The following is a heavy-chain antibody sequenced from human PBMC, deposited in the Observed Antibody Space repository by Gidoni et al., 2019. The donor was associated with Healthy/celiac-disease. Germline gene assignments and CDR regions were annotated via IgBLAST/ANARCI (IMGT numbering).Heavy chain of an antibody. CDR2: ISYDGSNK. CDR3: AKDRGYTAMVGEY. D-gene: IGHD5-18*01. V-gene: IGHV3-30*18. J-gene: IGHJ4*02. CDR1: GFTFSSYG. Sequence: QVQLVESGGGVVQPGRSLRLSCAASGFTFSSYGMHWVRQAPGKGLEWVAVISYDGSNKYYADSVKGRFTISRDNSKNTLYLQMNSLRAEDTAVYYCAKDRGYTAMVGEYWGQGTLVTVSS.